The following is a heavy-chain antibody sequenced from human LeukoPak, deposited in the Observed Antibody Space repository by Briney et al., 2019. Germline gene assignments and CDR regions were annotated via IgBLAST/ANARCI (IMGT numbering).Heavy chain of an antibody. CDR2: ISYDGSNK. J-gene: IGHJ4*02. Sequence: GGSLRLSCAASGFTFSSYAMHWVRQAPGKGLEWVAVISYDGSNKYCADSVKGRFTISRDNSKNTLYLQMNSLRAEDTAVYYCASEGYWGQGTLVTVSS. CDR3: ASEGY. V-gene: IGHV3-30-3*01. CDR1: GFTFSSYA.